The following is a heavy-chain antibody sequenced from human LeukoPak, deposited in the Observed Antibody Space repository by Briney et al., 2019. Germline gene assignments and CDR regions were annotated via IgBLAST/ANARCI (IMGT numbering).Heavy chain of an antibody. J-gene: IGHJ4*02. CDR3: AKYYYDSSGYYYDPIYFDY. CDR1: GYLFSRYA. D-gene: IGHD3-22*01. V-gene: IGHV3-23*01. CDR2: ISGSGGST. Sequence: SEGSLRLSCAASGYLFSRYAMSWVRQAPGKGLECVSAISGSGGSTYYADSVKGRCTISRDNSKNTLYLQMNSLRAEDTAVYYCAKYYYDSSGYYYDPIYFDYWGQGPLVTVSS.